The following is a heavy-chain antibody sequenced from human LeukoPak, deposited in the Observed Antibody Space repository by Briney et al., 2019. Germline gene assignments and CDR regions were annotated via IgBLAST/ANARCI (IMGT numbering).Heavy chain of an antibody. CDR2: IYYSGST. V-gene: IGHV4-61*08. Sequence: SQTLSLTCTVSGGSISSGGYYWSWIRQPPGKGLEWIGDIYYSGSTNYNPSLKSRVTISVDTSKNQFSLKLSSVTAADTAVYYCVRGGFWSGYGWFDPWGQGTLVTVSS. D-gene: IGHD3-3*01. CDR3: VRGGFWSGYGWFDP. CDR1: GGSISSGGYY. J-gene: IGHJ5*02.